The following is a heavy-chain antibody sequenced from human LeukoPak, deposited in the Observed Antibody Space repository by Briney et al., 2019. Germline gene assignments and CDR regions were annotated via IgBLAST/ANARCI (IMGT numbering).Heavy chain of an antibody. Sequence: SETLSLTCTVSGGSISSYYWSSIRQPPVKGLEWIGYIYATGSTNYNPSLKSRVTISVDTSKNQFSLNLRSVTAADTAVYYCARHGSVRSPLGPWGQGTLVTVSS. V-gene: IGHV4-4*09. J-gene: IGHJ5*02. CDR3: ARHGSVRSPLGP. CDR2: IYATGST. CDR1: GGSISSYY. D-gene: IGHD3-10*01.